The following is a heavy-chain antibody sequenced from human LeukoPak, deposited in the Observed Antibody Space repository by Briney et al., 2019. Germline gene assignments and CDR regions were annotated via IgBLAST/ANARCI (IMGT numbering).Heavy chain of an antibody. V-gene: IGHV1-69*04. D-gene: IGHD6-13*01. CDR1: GGTFSSYA. CDR2: IIPILGIA. CDR3: ARDHPQQLVDY. J-gene: IGHJ4*02. Sequence: ASVKVSCKVSGGTFSSYAISWVRQAPGQGLEWMGRIIPILGIANYAQKFQGRVTITADKSTSTAYMELSSLRSEDTAVYYCARDHPQQLVDYWGQGTLVTVSS.